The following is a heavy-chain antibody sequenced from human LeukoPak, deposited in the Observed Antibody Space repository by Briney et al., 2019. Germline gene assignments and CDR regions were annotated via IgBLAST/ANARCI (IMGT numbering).Heavy chain of an antibody. CDR2: IYSGGKT. Sequence: GGPLRLSCAASGFTVNSNCMTWVRHTPAKVLHSVSVIYSGGKTYYAASVKGTFTFSIDNSRNTLYLHMNNRRTEDTGVYYCARDLLPFSSIANGMDVWGQGTTVTVSS. CDR1: GFTVNSNC. J-gene: IGHJ6*02. D-gene: IGHD2/OR15-2a*01. V-gene: IGHV3-66*01. CDR3: ARDLLPFSSIANGMDV.